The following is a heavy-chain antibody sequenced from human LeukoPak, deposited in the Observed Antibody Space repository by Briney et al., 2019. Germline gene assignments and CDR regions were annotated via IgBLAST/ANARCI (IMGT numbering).Heavy chain of an antibody. CDR1: GYTFTIFG. J-gene: IGHJ4*02. CDR2: INPSGGST. Sequence: GASVKVSCKASGYTFTIFGISWVRQAPGQGLEWMGIINPSGGSTSYAQKFQGRVTMTRDTSTSTVYMELSSLRSEDTAVYYCARSWYGYDILTGYFDYWGQGTLVTVSS. V-gene: IGHV1-46*01. D-gene: IGHD3-9*01. CDR3: ARSWYGYDILTGYFDY.